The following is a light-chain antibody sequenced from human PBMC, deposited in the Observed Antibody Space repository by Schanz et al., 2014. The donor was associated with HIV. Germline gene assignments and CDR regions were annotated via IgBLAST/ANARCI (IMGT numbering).Light chain of an antibody. CDR3: QQYYTSPRT. V-gene: IGKV1-8*01. J-gene: IGKJ1*01. Sequence: AIRITQSPSSLSASTGDRVTITCRASQGISSSLAWYQQKPGKAPKLLIYAASTLQTGVPSRFSGSGSGTEFTLTISCLQSEDFGIFYCQQYYTSPRTFGQGTKVEIK. CDR1: QGISSS. CDR2: AAS.